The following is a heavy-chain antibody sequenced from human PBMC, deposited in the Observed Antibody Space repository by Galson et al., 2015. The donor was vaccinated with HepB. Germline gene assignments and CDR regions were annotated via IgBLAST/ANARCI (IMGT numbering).Heavy chain of an antibody. CDR3: ARQGYDFWSGYYHHDAFDI. D-gene: IGHD3-3*01. Sequence: TLSLTCTVSGGSISSGSYYWSWIRQPAGKGLEWIGRIYTSGSTNYNPSLKSRVTISVDTSKNQFSLKLSSVTAADTAVYYCARQGYDFWSGYYHHDAFDIWGQGTMVTVSS. CDR2: IYTSGST. J-gene: IGHJ3*02. CDR1: GGSISSGSYY. V-gene: IGHV4-61*02.